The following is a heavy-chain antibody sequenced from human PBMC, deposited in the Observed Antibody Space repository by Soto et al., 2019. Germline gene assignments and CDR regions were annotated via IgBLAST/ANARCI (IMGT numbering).Heavy chain of an antibody. CDR2: IHHSGST. J-gene: IGHJ4*02. V-gene: IGHV4-4*02. D-gene: IGHD1-26*01. CDR1: GASISSTSSGDW. Sequence: QVQLQESGPGLVKPSGTLSLTCTVSGASISSTSSGDWWSWVRQPPGKGLEWIGEIHHSGSTNYNPSLTSRVTMSVDKSKNQFPLRLSAVTAADTAVYYCAKMVGATLVDYWGQGTLVTVS. CDR3: AKMVGATLVDY.